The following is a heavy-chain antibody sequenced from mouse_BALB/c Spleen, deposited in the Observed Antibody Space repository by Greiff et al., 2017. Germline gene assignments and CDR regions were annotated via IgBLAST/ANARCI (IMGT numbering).Heavy chain of an antibody. J-gene: IGHJ3*01. Sequence: QVQLQQSGAELVRPGTSVKVSCKASGYAFTNYLIEWVKQRPGQGLEWIGVINPGSGGTNYNEKFKGKATLTADKSSSTAYMQLSSLTSDDSAVYFCALYGNCFAYWGQGTLVTVSA. CDR2: INPGSGGT. CDR1: GYAFTNYL. CDR3: ALYGNCFAY. V-gene: IGHV1-54*01. D-gene: IGHD2-1*01.